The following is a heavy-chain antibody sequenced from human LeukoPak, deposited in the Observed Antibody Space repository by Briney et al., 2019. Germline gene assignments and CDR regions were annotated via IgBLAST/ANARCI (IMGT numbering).Heavy chain of an antibody. D-gene: IGHD3-16*01. CDR3: ARDGLLGYFDY. J-gene: IGHJ4*02. Sequence: GGSLRLSCAASGFIFGAHGMHWVRQAPGKGLEWVAVISYDGSNKYYADSVRGRFTISRDNSKNTLYLQMNSLRAEDTAVYYCARDGLLGYFDYWGQGTLVTVSS. CDR1: GFIFGAHG. CDR2: ISYDGSNK. V-gene: IGHV3-30*19.